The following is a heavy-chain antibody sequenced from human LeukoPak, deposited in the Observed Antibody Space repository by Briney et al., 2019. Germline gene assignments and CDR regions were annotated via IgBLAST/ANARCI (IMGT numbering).Heavy chain of an antibody. CDR3: AKGYQNPLGN. CDR2: ISGSGGST. J-gene: IGHJ4*02. Sequence: GGSLRLSCAASGFTFSSYAMNWVRQAPGEGLEWVSAISGSGGSTYYADSVKGQFTISRDNSKNTLYLQMNSLRAEDTAVYYCAKGYQNPLGNWGQGTLVTVSS. CDR1: GFTFSSYA. V-gene: IGHV3-23*01. D-gene: IGHD2-2*01.